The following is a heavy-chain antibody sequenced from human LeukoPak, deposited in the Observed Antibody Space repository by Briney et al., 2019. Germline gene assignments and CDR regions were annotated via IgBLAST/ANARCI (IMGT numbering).Heavy chain of an antibody. CDR1: GGSISSGGYY. V-gene: IGHV4-31*03. J-gene: IGHJ4*02. CDR2: IYYSGST. Sequence: SETLSLTCTVSGGSISSGGYYWRWIRQHPGKGLEWIVYIYYSGSTYYNPSLKSRVTISVDTSKNQFSLKLSSVTAADTAVYYCARVSDYYGSGSYYRGFDYWGQGTLVTVSS. D-gene: IGHD3-10*01. CDR3: ARVSDYYGSGSYYRGFDY.